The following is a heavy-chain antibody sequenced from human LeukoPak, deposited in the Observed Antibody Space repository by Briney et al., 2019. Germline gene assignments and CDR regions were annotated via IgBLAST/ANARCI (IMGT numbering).Heavy chain of an antibody. CDR1: GGTFSSYA. D-gene: IGHD3-9*01. CDR2: IIPIFGTA. CDR3: ARTKKGAPYYDILTGFSYYFDY. V-gene: IGHV1-69*06. Sequence: AASVKVSCKASGGTFSSYAISWVRQAPGQGLEWMGGIIPIFGTANYAQKFQGRVTITADKSTSTAYMELSSLRSEDTAVYYCARTKKGAPYYDILTGFSYYFDYWGQGTLVTVSS. J-gene: IGHJ4*02.